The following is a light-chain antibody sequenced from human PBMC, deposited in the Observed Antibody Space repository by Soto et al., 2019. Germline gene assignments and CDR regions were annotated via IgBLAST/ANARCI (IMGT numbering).Light chain of an antibody. J-gene: IGKJ4*01. CDR3: QQRSDWPLT. V-gene: IGKV1-5*01. CDR2: ATS. CDR1: QSIDSW. Sequence: DIQMTPSPSPLSASLGDRVTITCRASQSIDSWLAWYQQKPGKAPKLLIYATSTLQSGVPSRFSGSGSGTDFTLTISSLEPEDFAVYYCQQRSDWPLTFGGGTKV.